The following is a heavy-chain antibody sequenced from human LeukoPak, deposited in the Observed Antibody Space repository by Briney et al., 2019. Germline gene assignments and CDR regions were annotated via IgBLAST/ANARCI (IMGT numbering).Heavy chain of an antibody. J-gene: IGHJ4*02. CDR3: ARERTAWLE. Sequence: ASVKVSCKASGYTFTSYGISWVRQAPGQGLEWMGWISAYNGNTNYTQKFQGRVTMTRDTSISTAYMELSRLRSDDTAVYYCARERTAWLEWGQGTLVTVSS. D-gene: IGHD6-19*01. CDR2: ISAYNGNT. V-gene: IGHV1-18*01. CDR1: GYTFTSYG.